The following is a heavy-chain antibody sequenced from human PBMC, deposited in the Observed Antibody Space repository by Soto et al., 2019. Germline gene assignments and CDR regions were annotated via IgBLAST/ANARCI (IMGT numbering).Heavy chain of an antibody. Sequence: GGSLRLSCAASGFTFSHYVLSWVRQAPGGGLEGVSSISGSGSSVYLADSVRGRFAKSRDLSTNTVSLQMNSLTVEDTAIYYCAKVRASYLSASYFYYGLEVWGQGTTVTVSS. CDR2: ISGSGSSV. CDR3: AKVRASYLSASYFYYGLEV. D-gene: IGHD2-21*01. CDR1: GFTFSHYV. V-gene: IGHV3-23*01. J-gene: IGHJ6*02.